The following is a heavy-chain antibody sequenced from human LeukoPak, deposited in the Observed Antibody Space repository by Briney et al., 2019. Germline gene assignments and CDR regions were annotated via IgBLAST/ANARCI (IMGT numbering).Heavy chain of an antibody. D-gene: IGHD2-21*01. Sequence: GGSLRLSCAASGFTFSSYAMSWVRQAPGKGLEWVSGISGSGDSTYYAVSVEGRFTISRDSSKSTLFLQMNSLRADDTAVYYCARVPLTWLVRDYYYMDVWGKGTTVTVSS. V-gene: IGHV3-23*01. CDR2: ISGSGDST. J-gene: IGHJ6*03. CDR1: GFTFSSYA. CDR3: ARVPLTWLVRDYYYMDV.